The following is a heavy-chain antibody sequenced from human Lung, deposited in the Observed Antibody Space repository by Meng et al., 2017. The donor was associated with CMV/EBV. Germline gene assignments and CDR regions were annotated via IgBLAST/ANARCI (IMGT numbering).Heavy chain of an antibody. CDR1: FTFSNAW. D-gene: IGHD3-22*01. CDR2: IISEADGGTT. V-gene: IGHV3-15*01. J-gene: IGHJ4*02. Sequence: FTFSNAWMSWVRQAPGKGLEWVGRIISEADGGTTHHAAPVKGRFTISRDDSKNTLYLQMNSLKTEDTAMYYCATDLYYDDSGLRDYWGRGTLVTVSS. CDR3: ATDLYYDDSGLRDY.